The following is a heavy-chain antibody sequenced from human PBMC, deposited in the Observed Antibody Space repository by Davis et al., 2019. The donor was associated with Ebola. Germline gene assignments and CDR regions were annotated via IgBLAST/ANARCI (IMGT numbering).Heavy chain of an antibody. CDR2: IYHSGST. J-gene: IGHJ6*02. Sequence: SETLSLTCAVSGGSISSSNWWSWVRPPPGKGLEWIGEIYHSGSTNYNPSLKRRVTISVDKSKNQLSLKLSSVTAADTAVYYCARSYYYGMDVWGQGTTVTVSS. V-gene: IGHV4-4*02. CDR3: ARSYYYGMDV. CDR1: GGSISSSNW.